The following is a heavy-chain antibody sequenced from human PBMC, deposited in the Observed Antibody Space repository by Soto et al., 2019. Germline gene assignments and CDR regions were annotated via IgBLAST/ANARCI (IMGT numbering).Heavy chain of an antibody. CDR2: IDPSDSYT. J-gene: IGHJ6*02. CDR3: ARRLIPLKTTVTTLSLYYYGMDV. D-gene: IGHD4-17*01. CDR1: GYSFTSYW. Sequence: GESLKISCKGSGYSFTSYWISWVSQMPGKGLEWMGRIDPSDSYTNYSPSFQGHVTISADKSISTAYLQWSSLKASDTAMYYCARRLIPLKTTVTTLSLYYYGMDVWGQGTTVTVSS. V-gene: IGHV5-10-1*01.